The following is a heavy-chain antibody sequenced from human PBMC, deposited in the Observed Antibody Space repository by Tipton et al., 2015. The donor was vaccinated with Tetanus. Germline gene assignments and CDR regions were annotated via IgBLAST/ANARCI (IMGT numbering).Heavy chain of an antibody. J-gene: IGHJ4*02. V-gene: IGHV1-2*02. CDR2: INPNSGGT. Sequence: QVQLVQSGAEVKKPGASVKVSRKASGYTFTGYYMHWVRKAPGQGLEWMGWINPNSGGTNYAQKFQGMVTMTRDTPISTAYMEVSRLRSDDTAIYYCARGMDDDSSGIDDFWGQGTRVTGSS. D-gene: IGHD3-22*01. CDR3: ARGMDDDSSGIDDF. CDR1: GYTFTGYY.